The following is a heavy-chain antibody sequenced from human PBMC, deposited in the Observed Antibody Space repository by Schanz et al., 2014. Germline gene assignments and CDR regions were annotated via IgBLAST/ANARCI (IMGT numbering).Heavy chain of an antibody. D-gene: IGHD4-17*01. Sequence: EVQLVESGGGLVQPGGSLRLSCSASGFTFSSYWMHWVRQVPGKGLVWVSRIKSDGSSTSYADSVKGRFTISRDNAKNSLYLQMNSLRAEDTAVYYCARKMKLGVYGGKGHDSLDIWGRGTMVTVSS. CDR3: ARKMKLGVYGGKGHDSLDI. V-gene: IGHV3-74*02. CDR2: IKSDGSST. CDR1: GFTFSSYW. J-gene: IGHJ3*02.